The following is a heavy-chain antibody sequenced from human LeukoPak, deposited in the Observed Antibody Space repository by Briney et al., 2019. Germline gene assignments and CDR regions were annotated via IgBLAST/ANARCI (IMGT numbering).Heavy chain of an antibody. V-gene: IGHV3-23*01. J-gene: IGHJ5*02. Sequence: GGSLRLSCAASVFTFSSYSMSWVRQAPGKGLEWVSAISGSGGSTYYADSVKGRFTISRDNSKNSLYLQMNSLRAEDTAVYYCAKEPRDIVVEGWFDPWGQGTLVTVSS. CDR3: AKEPRDIVVEGWFDP. D-gene: IGHD2-15*01. CDR2: ISGSGGST. CDR1: VFTFSSYS.